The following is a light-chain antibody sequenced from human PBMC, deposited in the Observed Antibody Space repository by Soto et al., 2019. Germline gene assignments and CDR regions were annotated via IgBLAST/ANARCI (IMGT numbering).Light chain of an antibody. CDR1: SGDVGGYNY. Sequence: QSVLTQPRSVPGSPGQSVTISCTGTSGDVGGYNYVSWYQQHPGKAPKLMIYDVSKRPSGVPDRFSGSKSGNTASLTISGLQAEDEADYYCCSYAGSYTYVFXTGTKLTVL. J-gene: IGLJ1*01. V-gene: IGLV2-11*01. CDR2: DVS. CDR3: CSYAGSYTYV.